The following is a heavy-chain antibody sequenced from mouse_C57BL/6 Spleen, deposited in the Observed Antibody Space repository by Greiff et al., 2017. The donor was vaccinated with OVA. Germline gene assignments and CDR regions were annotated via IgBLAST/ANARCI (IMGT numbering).Heavy chain of an antibody. CDR1: GYTFTSYW. D-gene: IGHD1-1*01. J-gene: IGHJ3*01. CDR2: IDPSDSYT. V-gene: IGHV1-59*01. Sequence: VQLQQPGAELVRPGTSVKLSCKASGYTFTSYWMHWVKQRPGQGLEWIGVIDPSDSYTNYNQKFKGKATLTVDTSSSTAYMQLSSLTSEDSAVYYCAVYYGSSRFAYWGQGTLVTVSA. CDR3: AVYYGSSRFAY.